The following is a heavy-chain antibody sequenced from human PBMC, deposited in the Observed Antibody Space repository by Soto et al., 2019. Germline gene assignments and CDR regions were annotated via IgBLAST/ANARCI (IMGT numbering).Heavy chain of an antibody. Sequence: SETLSLTCAVYGGSFSGYYWSWIRQPPGKGLEWIGEINHSGSTNYNPSLKSRVTISVDTSKNQFSLKLSSVTAADTAVYYCTRVGYGSGSYSKNFDYWGQGTLVTVSS. CDR3: TRVGYGSGSYSKNFDY. J-gene: IGHJ4*02. CDR2: INHSGST. CDR1: GGSFSGYY. V-gene: IGHV4-34*01. D-gene: IGHD3-10*01.